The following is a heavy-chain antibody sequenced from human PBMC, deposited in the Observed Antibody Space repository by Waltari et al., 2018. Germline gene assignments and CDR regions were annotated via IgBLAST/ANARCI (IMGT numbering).Heavy chain of an antibody. J-gene: IGHJ4*02. CDR2: IWYXGSNK. D-gene: IGHD4-17*01. Sequence: QVQLVESGGGXVQPGRSXRLSCAAXGFTFSSYGMHWVRQAPGKGLGWVAVIWYXGSNKYYXXXVXGRFTISRDNSKNTLXXQMNSLXXEDTAVYYCXKXXWDMXTXTIFDYXXXGXLXTVSS. V-gene: IGHV3-33*06. CDR1: GFTFSSYG. CDR3: XKXXWDMXTXTIFDY.